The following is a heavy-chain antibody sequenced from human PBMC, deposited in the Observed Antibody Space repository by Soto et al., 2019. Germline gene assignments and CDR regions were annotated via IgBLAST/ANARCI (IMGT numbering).Heavy chain of an antibody. CDR1: GGYISGGYYS. D-gene: IGHD6-19*01. CDR2: IYNSGST. Sequence: SETLSLTCAVSGGYISGGYYSWSWIRQPPGKGLEWIGFIYNSGSTYYNSSLKSRVTISVDTSKNQFSLKLSSVTAEDTAVYYCATSQQWLAYWGQGTLVTVSS. V-gene: IGHV4-30-2*01. J-gene: IGHJ4*02. CDR3: ATSQQWLAY.